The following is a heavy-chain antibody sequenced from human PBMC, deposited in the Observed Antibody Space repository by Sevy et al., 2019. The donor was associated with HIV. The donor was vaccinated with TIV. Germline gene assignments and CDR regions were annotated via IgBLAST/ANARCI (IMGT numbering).Heavy chain of an antibody. J-gene: IGHJ4*02. Sequence: SETLSLTCTVSGASISSDDSKWSWIRQPAGKGLEWIGNISYSGSAYYNPSLKSRVSTSVDTSKNQFSLNLSSVIAADTAVYYCARSLGNSFDSWGQGTLVTVSS. CDR1: GASISSDDSK. CDR3: ARSLGNSFDS. CDR2: ISYSGSA. V-gene: IGHV4-30-4*01. D-gene: IGHD4-4*01.